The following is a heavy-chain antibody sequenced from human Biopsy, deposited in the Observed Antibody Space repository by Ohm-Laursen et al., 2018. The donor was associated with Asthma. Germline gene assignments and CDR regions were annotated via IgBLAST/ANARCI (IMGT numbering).Heavy chain of an antibody. CDR3: ARSYDTDSYPVLVLDY. CDR2: ILTKFDIT. J-gene: IGHJ4*02. V-gene: IGHV1-69*04. CDR1: GSSFSNFA. Sequence: SVKVSCKASGSSFSNFAFSWVRQAPGHGLEWMGTILTKFDITSYAEKFQVRVTITADKSTSTTYMELSRLRSEDTAVYYCARSYDTDSYPVLVLDYWGQGTLVTVSS. D-gene: IGHD3-22*01.